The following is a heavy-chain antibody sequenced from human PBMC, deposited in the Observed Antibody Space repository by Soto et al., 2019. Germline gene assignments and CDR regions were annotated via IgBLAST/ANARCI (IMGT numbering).Heavy chain of an antibody. D-gene: IGHD2-21*01. CDR2: IIPIFGTA. Sequence: AVKVSCKASGGTFSSCAISWVRQAPGQGLEWMGGIIPIFGTANYAQKFQGRVTITADESTSTAYMELSSLRSEDTAVYYCARGGEHIVVAAMDVWGQGTTVTVSS. CDR1: GGTFSSCA. V-gene: IGHV1-69*01. J-gene: IGHJ6*01. CDR3: ARGGEHIVVAAMDV.